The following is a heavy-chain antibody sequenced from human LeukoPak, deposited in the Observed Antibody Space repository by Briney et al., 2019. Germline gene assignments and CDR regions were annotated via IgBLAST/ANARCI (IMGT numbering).Heavy chain of an antibody. Sequence: SETLSLTCTVSGGSISSYYWSWIRQPPGKGLEWIGYIYYSGSTNYNPSLKSRVTISVDTSKNQFSLNLNSVTAADTAVYYCARRESGSYGYWGQGTPVTVSS. J-gene: IGHJ4*02. CDR3: ARRESGSYGY. CDR2: IYYSGST. CDR1: GGSISSYY. D-gene: IGHD1-26*01. V-gene: IGHV4-59*12.